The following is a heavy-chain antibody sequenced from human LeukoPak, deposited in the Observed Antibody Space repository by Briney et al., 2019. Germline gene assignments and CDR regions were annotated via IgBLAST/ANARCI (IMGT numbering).Heavy chain of an antibody. Sequence: PSETLSLTCAVSGYSISSGYYWGWIRQPPGKGLEWIGSIYHSGSTYYNPSLKSRVTISVDTSKSQISLKLNSLTAADTAVYYCASLLNIAGYSGYDSDYWGHGTLVTVSS. D-gene: IGHD5-12*01. V-gene: IGHV4-38-2*01. J-gene: IGHJ4*01. CDR3: ASLLNIAGYSGYDSDY. CDR2: IYHSGST. CDR1: GYSISSGYY.